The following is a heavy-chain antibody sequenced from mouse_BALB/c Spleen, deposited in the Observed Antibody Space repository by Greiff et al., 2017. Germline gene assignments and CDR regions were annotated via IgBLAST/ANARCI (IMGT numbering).Heavy chain of an antibody. V-gene: IGHV2-2*02. CDR1: GFSLTSYG. CDR3: ARDYYYGSSENFDV. Sequence: QVQLKESGPGLVQPSQSLSITCTVSGFSLTSYGVHWVRQSPGKGLEWLGVIWSGGSTDYNAAFISRLSISKDNSKSQVFFKMNSLQANDTAIYYCARDYYYGSSENFDVWGAGTTVTVSS. CDR2: IWSGGST. J-gene: IGHJ1*01. D-gene: IGHD1-1*01.